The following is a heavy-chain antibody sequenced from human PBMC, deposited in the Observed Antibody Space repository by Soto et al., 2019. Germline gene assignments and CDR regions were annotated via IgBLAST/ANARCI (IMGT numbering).Heavy chain of an antibody. V-gene: IGHV5-51*01. CDR2: IYPDDSDT. CDR3: ARHSRIHFDSTDY. Sequence: GESLKISCEGSGYTSNNYWIAWVRQMPGKGLEWMGIIYPDDSDTRYGPSFEGQVRISADKSITTAYLQWHSLKASDTAIYYCARHSRIHFDSTDYWGQGTLVTVSS. CDR1: GYTSNNYW. J-gene: IGHJ4*02.